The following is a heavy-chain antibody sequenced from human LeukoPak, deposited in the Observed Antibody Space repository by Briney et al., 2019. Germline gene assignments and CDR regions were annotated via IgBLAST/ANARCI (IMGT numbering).Heavy chain of an antibody. V-gene: IGHV1-46*01. CDR1: GYIITSYY. J-gene: IGHJ6*03. CDR2: INPSGGST. D-gene: IGHD6-6*01. CDR3: ASAPHGVAARDYYYMDV. Sequence: ASVKVSCKASGYIITSYYMHWVRQAPGQGLEWMGIINPSGGSTNYAQKFQGRVTITADKSTSTAYMELSSLRSEDTAVYYCASAPHGVAARDYYYMDVWGKGTTVTVSS.